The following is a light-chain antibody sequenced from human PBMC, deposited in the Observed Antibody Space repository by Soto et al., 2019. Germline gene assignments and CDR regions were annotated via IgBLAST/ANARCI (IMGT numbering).Light chain of an antibody. CDR1: QGISSNY. J-gene: IGKJ5*01. CDR3: QQYGSSLIT. CDR2: DAS. Sequence: EIVLTQSPATLSLSPGERATLSCGASQGISSNYLAWYQQKPGLAPRLLIYDASSRATGIPDRFSGSGSGTDFTLTISRLEPEDFAVYYCQQYGSSLITFGQGTRLEIK. V-gene: IGKV3D-20*01.